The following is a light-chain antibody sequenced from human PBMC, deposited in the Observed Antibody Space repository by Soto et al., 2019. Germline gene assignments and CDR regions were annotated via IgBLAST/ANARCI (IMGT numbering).Light chain of an antibody. Sequence: QSALTQPASVSGSPGQSITISCTGTSSDVGGYNYVSWYQQHLGKAPKLIIYEVSNRPSGVSNRFSGSKSGNTASLTISGLQAEDEADYYCSSYTSSRRGVFGGGTQLTVL. CDR3: SSYTSSRRGV. CDR2: EVS. J-gene: IGLJ3*02. CDR1: SSDVGGYNY. V-gene: IGLV2-14*01.